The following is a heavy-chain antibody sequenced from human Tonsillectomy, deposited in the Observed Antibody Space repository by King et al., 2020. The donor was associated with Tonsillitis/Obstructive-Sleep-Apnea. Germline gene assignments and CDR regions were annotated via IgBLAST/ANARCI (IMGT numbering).Heavy chain of an antibody. CDR2: IKPSGGTT. D-gene: IGHD3-22*01. J-gene: IGHJ3*02. V-gene: IGHV1-46*01. Sequence: QLVQSGAEVKKPGASVNVSCKASRYTFTAYYVHWVRQAPGQGLEWMGIIKPSGGTTSYAQKFQGRVTMTRDTSTSTLYMELSSLRSEDTAVYYCARESSGYGSDAFDIWGQGTMVTVSS. CDR3: ARESSGYGSDAFDI. CDR1: RYTFTAYY.